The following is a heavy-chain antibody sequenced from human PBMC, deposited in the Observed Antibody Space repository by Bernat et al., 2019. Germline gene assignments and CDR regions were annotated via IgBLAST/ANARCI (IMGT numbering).Heavy chain of an antibody. CDR3: ARDINRDYSNLGYYYYYMDV. Sequence: EVQLVESGGGLVQPGRSLRLSCAASGFTFDGYSMHWVRQAPGKGLEWVSGISWNSANSGAIGYADSVKGRFTISRDNAKNSLYLQMNSLRVEDTALYYCARDINRDYSNLGYYYYYMDVWGKGTTVTVSS. D-gene: IGHD4-11*01. V-gene: IGHV3-9*01. J-gene: IGHJ6*03. CDR1: GFTFDGYS. CDR2: ISWNSANSGAI.